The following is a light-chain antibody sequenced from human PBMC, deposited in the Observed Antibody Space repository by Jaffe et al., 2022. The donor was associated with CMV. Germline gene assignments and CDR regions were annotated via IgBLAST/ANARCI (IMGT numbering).Light chain of an antibody. CDR1: QDIRND. CDR3: LQDSNFPWT. V-gene: IGKV1-6*01. Sequence: AIQMTQSPSSLSASVGDRVTITCRASQDIRNDLGWYQQKPGKAPKPLIYAASSLQSGVPSRFSGSGSGTDFTLAISSLQPEDFATYYCLQDSNFPWTFGQGTKVEVK. J-gene: IGKJ1*01. CDR2: AAS.